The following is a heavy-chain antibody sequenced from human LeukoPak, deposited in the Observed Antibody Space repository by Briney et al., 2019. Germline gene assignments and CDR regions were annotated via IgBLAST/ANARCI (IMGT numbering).Heavy chain of an antibody. CDR1: GFTFSGYA. CDR3: TTDFIVVVVAATFSVY. Sequence: GGSLRLSCAASGFTFSGYAMSWVRQAPGKGLEWVSAISGSGGSTYYADSVKGRFTISRDNSKNTLYLQMNSLKTEDTAVYYCTTDFIVVVVAATFSVYWGQGTLVTVSS. J-gene: IGHJ4*02. CDR2: ISGSGGST. V-gene: IGHV3-23*01. D-gene: IGHD2-15*01.